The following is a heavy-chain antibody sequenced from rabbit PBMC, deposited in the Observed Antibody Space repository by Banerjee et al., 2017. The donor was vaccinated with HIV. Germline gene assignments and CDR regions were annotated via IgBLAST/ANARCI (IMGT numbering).Heavy chain of an antibody. V-gene: IGHV1S40*01. CDR3: AGAYVGYVGITRLDL. J-gene: IGHJ3*01. CDR2: IDTDSGNT. Sequence: QSLEESGGDLVKPGASLTLTCTASGFSFSSGYDMCWVRQAPGKGLEWIGWIDTDSGNTYYATWAKGRFTISKTSSTTVTLQMTSLTVADTATYFCAGAYVGYVGITRLDLWGPGTLVTVS. CDR1: GFSFSSGYD. D-gene: IGHD4-2*01.